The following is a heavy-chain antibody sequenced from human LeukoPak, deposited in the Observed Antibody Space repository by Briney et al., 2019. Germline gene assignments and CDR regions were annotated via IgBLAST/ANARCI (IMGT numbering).Heavy chain of an antibody. V-gene: IGHV3-9*01. CDR2: ISWNSGSI. Sequence: GGSLRLSCAASGFTFSSYWMHWVRQAPGKGLEWVSGISWNSGSIGYADSVKGRFTISRDNAKNSLYLQMNSLRAEDTALYYCALRARGYSGYGFRYWGQGTLVTVSS. J-gene: IGHJ4*02. CDR3: ALRARGYSGYGFRY. D-gene: IGHD5-12*01. CDR1: GFTFSSYW.